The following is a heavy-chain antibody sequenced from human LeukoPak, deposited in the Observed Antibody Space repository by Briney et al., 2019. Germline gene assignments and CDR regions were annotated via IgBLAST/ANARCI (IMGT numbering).Heavy chain of an antibody. CDR2: IYHSGST. CDR1: GGSISSGGYS. J-gene: IGHJ4*02. D-gene: IGHD4-23*01. Sequence: SQTLSLTCAVSGGSISSGGYSWSWIRQPPGKGPEWIGYIYHSGSTYYNPSLKSRVTISVDRSKNQFSLKLSSVTAADTAVYYCARGGYGGNSEGFDYWGQGTLVTVSS. V-gene: IGHV4-30-2*01. CDR3: ARGGYGGNSEGFDY.